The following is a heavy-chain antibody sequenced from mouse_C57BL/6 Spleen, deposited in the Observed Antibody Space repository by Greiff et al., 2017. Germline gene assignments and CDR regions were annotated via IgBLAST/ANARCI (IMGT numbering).Heavy chain of an antibody. CDR2: IYPSDSET. CDR1: GYTFTSYW. V-gene: IGHV1-61*01. Sequence: QVQLQQPGAELVRPGSSVKLSCKASGYTFTSYWMDWVKQRPGQGLEWIGNIYPSDSETNYNQQFKDKATLTVDKSSSTAYMQLSSLTSEDSAVYYCARSITTVVATDWGQGTTLTVSS. D-gene: IGHD1-1*01. CDR3: ARSITTVVATD. J-gene: IGHJ2*01.